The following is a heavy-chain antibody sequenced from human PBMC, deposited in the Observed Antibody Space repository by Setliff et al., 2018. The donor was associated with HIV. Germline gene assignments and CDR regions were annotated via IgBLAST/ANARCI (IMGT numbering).Heavy chain of an antibody. Sequence: KPSETLSLTCAVYGGSFSGYYWSWIRQPPGEGLEWIGEINHSGKTNYNPSLKSRVPISVDRSKNQFSLKLSSVTAADTAVYYCARRGDFFYYAMDVWGQGTTVTVSS. V-gene: IGHV4-34*01. J-gene: IGHJ6*02. CDR3: ARRGDFFYYAMDV. CDR1: GGSFSGYY. CDR2: INHSGKT.